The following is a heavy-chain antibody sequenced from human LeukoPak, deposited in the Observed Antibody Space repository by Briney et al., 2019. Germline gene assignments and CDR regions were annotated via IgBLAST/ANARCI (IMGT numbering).Heavy chain of an antibody. D-gene: IGHD2-2*01. CDR3: ARGIVVVPAAGNWFDP. J-gene: IGHJ5*02. CDR1: GGSFSGYY. CDR2: INHSGST. V-gene: IGHV4-34*01. Sequence: SETLSLTCAVSGGSFSGYYWSWIRQPPGKGLEWIGEINHSGSTNYNPSLKSRVTISVDTSKNQFSLKLSSVTAADTAVYYCARGIVVVPAAGNWFDPWGQGTLVTVSS.